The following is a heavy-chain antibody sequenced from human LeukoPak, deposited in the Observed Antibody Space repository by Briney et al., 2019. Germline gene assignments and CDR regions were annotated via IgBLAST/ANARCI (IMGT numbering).Heavy chain of an antibody. Sequence: GGSLRLSCAASGFTFSSYAMSWVRQAPGKGLEWVSAISGSGGSTYYADSVKGRFTIFRDNSKNTLYLQMNSLRAEDTAVYYCAKKVMITFGGVIVTSWGYFDYWGQGTLVTVSS. CDR3: AKKVMITFGGVIVTSWGYFDY. V-gene: IGHV3-23*01. D-gene: IGHD3-16*02. CDR1: GFTFSSYA. J-gene: IGHJ4*02. CDR2: ISGSGGST.